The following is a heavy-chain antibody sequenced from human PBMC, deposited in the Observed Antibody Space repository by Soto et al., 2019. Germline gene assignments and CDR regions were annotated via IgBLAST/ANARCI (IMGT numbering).Heavy chain of an antibody. V-gene: IGHV3-30*18. Sequence: GGSLRLSCAASGFTFSSYGMHWVRQAPGKGLEWVAVISYDGSNKYYADSVKGRFTISRDNSKNTLYLQMNSLRAEDTAVYYCAKLPTDVDTAMAWAPVLGYYYYGMDVWGQGTTVTVSS. CDR3: AKLPTDVDTAMAWAPVLGYYYYGMDV. CDR2: ISYDGSNK. CDR1: GFTFSSYG. J-gene: IGHJ6*02. D-gene: IGHD5-18*01.